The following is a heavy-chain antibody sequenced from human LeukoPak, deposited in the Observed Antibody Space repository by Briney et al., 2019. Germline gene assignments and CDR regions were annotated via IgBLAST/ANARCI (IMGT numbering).Heavy chain of an antibody. V-gene: IGHV5-51*01. CDR3: ARSYSSSSWFDY. J-gene: IGHJ5*01. D-gene: IGHD6-6*01. Sequence: AGASLQISCKGSGSSFTSYWIGWVRPLPGKGLEWMGIIYPGDSDTRYSPSFQGQVTISADKSISTAYLQWSSLKASDTAMYYCARSYSSSSWFDYWGQGTLVTVSS. CDR2: IYPGDSDT. CDR1: GSSFTSYW.